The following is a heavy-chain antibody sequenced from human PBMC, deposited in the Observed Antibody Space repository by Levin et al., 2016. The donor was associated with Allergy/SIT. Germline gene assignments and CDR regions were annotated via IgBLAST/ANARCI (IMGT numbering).Heavy chain of an antibody. V-gene: IGHV1-69*04. D-gene: IGHD2-15*01. CDR3: ARGGSGRSHGAFDI. CDR2: IIPILGIA. Sequence: WVRQAPGQGLEWMGRIIPILGIANYAQKFQGRVTITADKSTSTAYMELSSLRSEDTAVYYCARGGSGRSHGAFDIWGQGTMVTVSS. J-gene: IGHJ3*02.